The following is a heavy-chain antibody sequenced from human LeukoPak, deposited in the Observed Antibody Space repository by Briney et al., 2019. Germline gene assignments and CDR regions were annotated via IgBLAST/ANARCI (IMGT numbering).Heavy chain of an antibody. V-gene: IGHV3-48*03. CDR2: ISSSGSTI. CDR3: AELGITMIGGV. J-gene: IGHJ6*04. D-gene: IGHD3-10*02. Sequence: GALRLSCAASGLTFSSYEMNWVRQAPGKGLEWVSYISSSGSTIYYADSVKGRFTISRDNAKNSLYLQMNSLRAEDTAVYYCAELGITMIGGVWGKGTTVTISS. CDR1: GLTFSSYE.